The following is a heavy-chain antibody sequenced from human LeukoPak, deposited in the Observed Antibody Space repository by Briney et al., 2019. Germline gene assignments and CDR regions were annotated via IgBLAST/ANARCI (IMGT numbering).Heavy chain of an antibody. CDR1: GFSFGDYA. J-gene: IGHJ4*02. D-gene: IGHD1-26*01. CDR2: IRSKAYGGTT. Sequence: HPGGSLRLSCTASGFSFGDYAMSWVRQAPGKGLEWVGFIRSKAYGGTTEYAASVKGRFTISRDDSKSIAYLQMNSLKTEDTAVYYCSRDGTVTEPFDYWGQGTLVTVSS. CDR3: SRDGTVTEPFDY. V-gene: IGHV3-49*04.